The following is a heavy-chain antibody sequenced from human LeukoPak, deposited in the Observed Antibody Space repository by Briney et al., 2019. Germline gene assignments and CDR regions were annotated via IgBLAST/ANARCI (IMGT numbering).Heavy chain of an antibody. CDR3: ARGGYSGYGPYFDY. CDR1: GGSISSYY. J-gene: IGHJ4*02. D-gene: IGHD5-12*01. CDR2: IYYSGST. Sequence: SETLSLTCTVSGGSISSYYWSWIRQPAGKGLEWIGYIYYSGSTNYNPSLKSRVTISVDTSKNQFSLKLSSVTAADTAVYYCARGGYSGYGPYFDYWGQGTLVTVSS. V-gene: IGHV4-59*01.